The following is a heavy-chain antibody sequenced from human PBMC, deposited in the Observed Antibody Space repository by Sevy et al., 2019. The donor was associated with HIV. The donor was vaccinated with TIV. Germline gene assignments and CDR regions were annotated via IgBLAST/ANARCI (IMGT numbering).Heavy chain of an antibody. D-gene: IGHD3-3*01. Sequence: GGSLRLSCAASGFTFSSHGMHWVRQAPGKGPEWVAVIWYDGSNIYYADSAKGRFTISRDNSKNKLYLQMYSLRPEDTGVYDCARESSHDFWSGYWGYLDYWGQGTLVTVSS. J-gene: IGHJ4*02. V-gene: IGHV3-33*01. CDR3: ARESSHDFWSGYWGYLDY. CDR1: GFTFSSHG. CDR2: IWYDGSNI.